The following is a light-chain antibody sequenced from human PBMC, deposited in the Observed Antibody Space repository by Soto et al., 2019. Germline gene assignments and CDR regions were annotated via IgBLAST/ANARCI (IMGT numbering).Light chain of an antibody. CDR2: DVR. V-gene: IGLV2-11*01. CDR1: SSDVGAYND. CDR3: CSYAGSYTWV. Sequence: QSVLTQPRSVSGSPGQSVTISCTGTSSDVGAYNDVSWYQQHPGKAPKLIVFDVRERPSGVPDRFSGSKFGNTASLTISGLQAEDEAEYFCCSYAGSYTWVFGGGTKLTVL. J-gene: IGLJ3*02.